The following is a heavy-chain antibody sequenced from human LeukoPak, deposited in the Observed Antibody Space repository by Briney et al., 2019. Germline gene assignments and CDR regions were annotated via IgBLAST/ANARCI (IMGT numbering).Heavy chain of an antibody. J-gene: IGHJ4*02. CDR3: ARASSGWYRSDY. D-gene: IGHD6-19*01. CDR1: GGSFSGYY. V-gene: IGHV4-34*01. Sequence: SETLSLTCAVYGGSFSGYYWSWIRKPPGKGLEWIGELNHSGSTNHNPSLKSRVTISVDTPKNQFSLKLSSVTAADTAVYYCARASSGWYRSDYWGQGTLVTVSS. CDR2: LNHSGST.